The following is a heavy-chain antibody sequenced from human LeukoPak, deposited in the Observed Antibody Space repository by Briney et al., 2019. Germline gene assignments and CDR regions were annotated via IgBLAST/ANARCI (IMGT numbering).Heavy chain of an antibody. CDR3: ARTYGSGSYYFDY. Sequence: SETLSLTCTVSGGSISSYYWSWIRQPPGKGLEWIGYIYYSGSTNYNPSLKGRVTISVDTSKNQFSLKLSSVTAADTAVYYCARTYGSGSYYFDYWGQGTLVTVSS. D-gene: IGHD3-10*01. V-gene: IGHV4-59*01. J-gene: IGHJ4*02. CDR2: IYYSGST. CDR1: GGSISSYY.